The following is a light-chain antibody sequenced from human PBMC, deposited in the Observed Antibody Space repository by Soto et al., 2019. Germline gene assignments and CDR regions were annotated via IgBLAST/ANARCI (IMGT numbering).Light chain of an antibody. CDR2: EVS. V-gene: IGLV2-23*02. J-gene: IGLJ1*01. Sequence: QSALTQPASVSGCPGQSITISCTGTSSDVGSYNLVSWYQQHPGKAPKLMIYEVSKRPSGVSNRFSGSKSGNTASLTISGLQAEDEADYYCCSYAGSSSLVFGTGTKLTVL. CDR3: CSYAGSSSLV. CDR1: SSDVGSYNL.